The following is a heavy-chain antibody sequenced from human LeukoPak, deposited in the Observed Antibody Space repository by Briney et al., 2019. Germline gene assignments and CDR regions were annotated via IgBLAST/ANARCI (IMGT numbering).Heavy chain of an antibody. V-gene: IGHV5-51*01. J-gene: IGHJ4*02. CDR2: IYPGDSDT. D-gene: IGHD6-13*01. CDR1: GYIFTSYW. CDR3: ARRASSSWVDY. Sequence: GESLKISCKGSGYIFTSYWIVWVRQMPAKGLEWMGFIYPGDSDTRYSPSFQGQVTISADNSISTAYLQWSSLKAADTAMYYCARRASSSWVDYWGQGTLVTVSS.